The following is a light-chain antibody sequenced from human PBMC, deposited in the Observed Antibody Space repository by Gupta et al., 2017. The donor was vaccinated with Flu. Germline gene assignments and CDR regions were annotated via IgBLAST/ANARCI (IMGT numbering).Light chain of an antibody. J-gene: IGLJ1*01. CDR2: DVI. CDR3: YSYAGRDPHL. V-gene: IGLV2-11*01. Sequence: QSAPTQPRSVSASPGPSVTISGTGTSSDVGATNFVSWYQQHPCKATRLIIYDVIIRTSGVPDRFSGSKSGNTASLTISGRQVEDEADYYCYSYAGRDPHLFGAGTKVTVL. CDR1: SSDVGATNF.